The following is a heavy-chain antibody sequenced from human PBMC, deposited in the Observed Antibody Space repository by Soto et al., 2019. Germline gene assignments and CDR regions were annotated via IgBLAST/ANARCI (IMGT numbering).Heavy chain of an antibody. CDR3: ARAGRDGYTATDY. CDR2: ISSSSSYI. D-gene: IGHD5-12*01. V-gene: IGHV3-21*01. CDR1: GFTFSSYS. Sequence: EVQLVESGGGLVKPGGSLRLSCAASGFTFSSYSMNWVRQAPGKGLGWVSSISSSSSYIYYADSVKGRFTISRDNAKNSLYLQMNSLRAEATAVYYCARAGRDGYTATDYWGQGTLVTVSS. J-gene: IGHJ4*02.